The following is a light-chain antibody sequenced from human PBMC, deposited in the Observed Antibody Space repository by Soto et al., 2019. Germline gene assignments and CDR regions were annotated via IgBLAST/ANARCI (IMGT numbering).Light chain of an antibody. CDR3: QQYGDWPLT. CDR1: QSVSSN. Sequence: EIVLTQSPATLSLSPGERATLSCRASQSVSSNLAWYQQKPGQAPRLLIYGASTRATGIPARFSGSGSGTEFTLTISSLQSEDFAVYYCQQYGDWPLTFGGGTKVDI. CDR2: GAS. J-gene: IGKJ4*01. V-gene: IGKV3-15*01.